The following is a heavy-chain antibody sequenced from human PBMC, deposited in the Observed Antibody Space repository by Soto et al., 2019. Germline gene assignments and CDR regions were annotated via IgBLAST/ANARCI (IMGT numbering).Heavy chain of an antibody. Sequence: GASVKVSCKASGFTFTGHYIHWVRQAPGQGLEWMGWINPNSGGTSYAQKFQGRVTMTRDTSITTAYMELSRLSSDDTAVYYCAKSGGFFRPSPGYFDYWGQGTLVTVSS. J-gene: IGHJ4*02. D-gene: IGHD1-26*01. CDR3: AKSGGFFRPSPGYFDY. CDR2: INPNSGGT. CDR1: GFTFTGHY. V-gene: IGHV1-2*02.